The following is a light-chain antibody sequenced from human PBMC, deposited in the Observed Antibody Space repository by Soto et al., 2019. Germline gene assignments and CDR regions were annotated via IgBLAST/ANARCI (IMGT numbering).Light chain of an antibody. CDR2: DVT. CDR1: SSYIGAYNY. CDR3: SSHTFGSIVV. V-gene: IGLV2-14*03. J-gene: IGLJ2*01. Sequence: QSALTQPASVSGSPGQSITISCTTTSSYIGAYNYVSWYQQHTGKAPKLIIYDVTSRPSGVSNRFSGSKSGNTASLTISGLPAEDQADYFCSSHTFGSIVVFGGGTQLTVL.